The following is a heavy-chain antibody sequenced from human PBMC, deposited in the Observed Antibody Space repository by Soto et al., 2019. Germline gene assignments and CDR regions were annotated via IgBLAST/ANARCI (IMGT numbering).Heavy chain of an antibody. V-gene: IGHV3-7*01. CDR3: ARTLTYYYDSSGSDAFDI. CDR2: IKQDGSEK. Sequence: EVQLVESGGGLVQPGGSPRLSCAASGFTFSSYWMSWVRQAPGKGLEWVANIKQDGSEKYYVDSVKGRFTISRDNAKNSLYLQMNSLRAEDTAVYYCARTLTYYYDSSGSDAFDIWGQGTMVTVSS. CDR1: GFTFSSYW. D-gene: IGHD3-22*01. J-gene: IGHJ3*02.